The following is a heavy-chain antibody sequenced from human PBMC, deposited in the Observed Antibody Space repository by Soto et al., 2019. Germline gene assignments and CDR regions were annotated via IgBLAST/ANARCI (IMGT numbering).Heavy chain of an antibody. CDR1: GGSISSGGYY. CDR2: IYYSGST. V-gene: IGHV4-31*03. CDR3: ARDFRSSGYGPLGY. Sequence: QVQLQESGPGLVKPSQTLSLTCTVSGGSISSGGYYWSWIRQHPGKGLEWIGYIYYSGSTYYNPSLQSRVTISVDTSKNHCSRKLSSVTAADTAVYYCARDFRSSGYGPLGYWGQGTLVTVSS. J-gene: IGHJ4*02. D-gene: IGHD3-22*01.